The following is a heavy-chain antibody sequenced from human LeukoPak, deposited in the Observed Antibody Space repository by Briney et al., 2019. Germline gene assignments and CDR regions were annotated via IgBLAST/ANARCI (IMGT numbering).Heavy chain of an antibody. J-gene: IGHJ4*02. V-gene: IGHV4-39*01. D-gene: IGHD1-26*01. Sequence: PSETLSLTCTVSGGSITSTLYYWGWIRQPPGKGLEWIGSMDYSGSTYYNPSLKSRVTIFVHTSKNQFSLKLTSVTAADTAMYYCAKSGGYGLIDYWGQGTLVTVSS. CDR2: MDYSGST. CDR3: AKSGGYGLIDY. CDR1: GGSITSTLYY.